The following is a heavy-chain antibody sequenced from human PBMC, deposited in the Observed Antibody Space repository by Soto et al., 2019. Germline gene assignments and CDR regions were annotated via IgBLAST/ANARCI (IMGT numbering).Heavy chain of an antibody. D-gene: IGHD3-9*01. J-gene: IGHJ3*02. CDR1: GYSISSGYY. Sequence: SETLSLTCTVSGYSISSGYYWGWIRQPPGKGLEWIGSIYHSGSTYYNPSLKSRVTISVDTSKNQFSLKVSSVTAADTSVYYCARSTGYYAFDIWGQGTMVTVSS. V-gene: IGHV4-38-2*02. CDR3: ARSTGYYAFDI. CDR2: IYHSGST.